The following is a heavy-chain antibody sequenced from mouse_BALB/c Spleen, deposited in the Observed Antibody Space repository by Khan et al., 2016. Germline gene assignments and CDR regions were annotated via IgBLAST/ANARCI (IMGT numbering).Heavy chain of an antibody. CDR1: GYTFTNYG. J-gene: IGHJ1*01. CDR2: INTYSGES. CDR3: ARYRYYYGSSRYFDV. V-gene: IGHV9-3-1*01. D-gene: IGHD1-1*01. Sequence: QFQLVQSGPELKRPGKTVKISCKASGYTFTNYGINWVKQAPGKGLKWMGWINTYSGESTYADDFKGRFAFSLETSANTAYLQINNLKNEDTATYFCARYRYYYGSSRYFDVWGAGTTVTVSS.